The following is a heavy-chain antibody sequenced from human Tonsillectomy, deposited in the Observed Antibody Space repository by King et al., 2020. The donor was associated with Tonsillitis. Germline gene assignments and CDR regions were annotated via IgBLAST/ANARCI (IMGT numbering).Heavy chain of an antibody. CDR2: IKSKTDGGTI. CDR3: YYNYMGV. Sequence: VQLVESWGGLVKPGESLRLSCAASGFTFTNAWMNLVRQAPGKGLAWVGRIKSKTDGGTIDYVAPVKGRFSISRDDSKNTLYLQMNSLKAEDTAVYYCYYNYMGVWGKGTTVTVSS. CDR1: GFTFTNAW. V-gene: IGHV3-15*07. J-gene: IGHJ6*03.